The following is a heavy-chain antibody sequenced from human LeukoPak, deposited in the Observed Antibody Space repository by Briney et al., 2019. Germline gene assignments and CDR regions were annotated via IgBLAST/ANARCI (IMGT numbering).Heavy chain of an antibody. D-gene: IGHD3-10*01. Sequence: ASVKVSCKASGYSFIDYYTVWVRQAPGQGLEWLGGISDRGRTDYGQKFQGRVTMTRDTSITTAYMELSGLRSDDTALYFCVRGHDTAPSFDYWGQGTLVTVSS. CDR2: ISDRGRT. J-gene: IGHJ4*02. CDR3: VRGHDTAPSFDY. CDR1: GYSFIDYY. V-gene: IGHV1-2*02.